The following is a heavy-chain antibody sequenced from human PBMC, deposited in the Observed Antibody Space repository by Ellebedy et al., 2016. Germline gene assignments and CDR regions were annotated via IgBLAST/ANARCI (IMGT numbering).Heavy chain of an antibody. Sequence: GGSLRLSCAASGFTFSSYGMHWVRQAPGQGLEWVAVRWYDGSNKYYADSVKGRFTISRDNSKNKLYLQMNSLRAEDTAVYYCARGTMVRGVIITVGYYFDYWGQGTLVTVSS. CDR1: GFTFSSYG. CDR2: RWYDGSNK. V-gene: IGHV3-33*01. CDR3: ARGTMVRGVIITVGYYFDY. D-gene: IGHD3-10*01. J-gene: IGHJ4*02.